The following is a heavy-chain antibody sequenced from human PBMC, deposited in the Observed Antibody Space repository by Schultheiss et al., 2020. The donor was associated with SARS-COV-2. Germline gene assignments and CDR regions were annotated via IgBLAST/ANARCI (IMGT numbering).Heavy chain of an antibody. CDR2: INPNSGGT. Sequence: ASVKVSCKASGYTFTGYYMHWVRQAPGQGLEWMGWINPNSGGTNYAQKLQGRVTITADESTDTAYMELSSLRSEDTAVYYCAFQRWLQQSHYYYGMDVWGQGTTVTVSS. D-gene: IGHD5-24*01. V-gene: IGHV1-2*02. J-gene: IGHJ6*02. CDR3: AFQRWLQQSHYYYGMDV. CDR1: GYTFTGYY.